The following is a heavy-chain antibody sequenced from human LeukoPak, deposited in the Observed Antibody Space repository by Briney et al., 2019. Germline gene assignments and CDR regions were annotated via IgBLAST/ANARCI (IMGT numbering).Heavy chain of an antibody. D-gene: IGHD3-22*01. CDR3: AREGVHDSSGYHSY. CDR2: IYHSGST. V-gene: IGHV4-30-2*01. J-gene: IGHJ4*02. CDR1: GGSISSGGYY. Sequence: SETLTLTCTVSGGSISSGGYYWIWIRQPPGKGLEWIGYIYHSGSTYYNPSLKSRVTISVDRSKNQFSLKLSSVTAADTAVYYCAREGVHDSSGYHSYWGQGTLVTVSS.